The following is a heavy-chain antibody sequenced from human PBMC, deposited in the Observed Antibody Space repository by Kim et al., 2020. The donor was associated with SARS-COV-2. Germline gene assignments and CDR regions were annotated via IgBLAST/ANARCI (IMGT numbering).Heavy chain of an antibody. Sequence: GGSLRLSCAASGFTLGNNVMSWVRQAPGRGLEWVSTIRTRASAETTYYADSVNGRFTVSRDISKNTLYLELSSLRADDTALYYCAKDRGGGDWPGFESWG. CDR3: AKDRGGGDWPGFES. D-gene: IGHD3-16*01. CDR2: IRTRASAETT. V-gene: IGHV3-23*01. J-gene: IGHJ5*01. CDR1: GFTLGNNV.